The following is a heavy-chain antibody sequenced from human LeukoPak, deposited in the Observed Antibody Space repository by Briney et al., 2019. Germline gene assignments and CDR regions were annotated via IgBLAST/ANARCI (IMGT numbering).Heavy chain of an antibody. V-gene: IGHV1-2*02. CDR1: GYTFTSYG. Sequence: GASVKVSCKASGYTFTSYGISWVRQAPGQGLEWMGWINPNSGGTNYAQKFQGRVTMTRDTSISTAYMELSRLRSDDTAVYYCARGIYGSGSYYNIDYWGQGTLVTVSS. CDR2: INPNSGGT. J-gene: IGHJ4*02. D-gene: IGHD3-10*01. CDR3: ARGIYGSGSYYNIDY.